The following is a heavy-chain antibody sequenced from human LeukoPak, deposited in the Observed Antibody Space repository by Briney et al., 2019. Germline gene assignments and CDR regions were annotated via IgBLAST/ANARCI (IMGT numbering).Heavy chain of an antibody. Sequence: ASVKVSCKASGYTFTTYYIHWVRQAPGQGLEWMGWINPKNGGTNYAQKFQGRVTMTRDMSISTAHMEVNRLRSDDTAVYYCARLRADHFDYWGQGTLVTVSS. V-gene: IGHV1-2*02. J-gene: IGHJ4*02. CDR2: INPKNGGT. D-gene: IGHD5-12*01. CDR3: ARLRADHFDY. CDR1: GYTFTTYY.